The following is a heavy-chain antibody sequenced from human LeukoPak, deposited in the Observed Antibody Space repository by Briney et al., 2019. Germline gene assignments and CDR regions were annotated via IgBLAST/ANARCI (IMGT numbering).Heavy chain of an antibody. CDR2: ISGSGGSA. J-gene: IGHJ4*02. D-gene: IGHD3-10*01. Sequence: GGSLRLSCAASGFTFSSYAMSWVRQAPGKGLEWVSAISGSGGSAYYADSVKGRFTISRDNSKNTLHLQMNSLRAEDTAVYYCAKSPASDYYYGSGSYRYFDYWGQGTLVTVSS. V-gene: IGHV3-23*01. CDR3: AKSPASDYYYGSGSYRYFDY. CDR1: GFTFSSYA.